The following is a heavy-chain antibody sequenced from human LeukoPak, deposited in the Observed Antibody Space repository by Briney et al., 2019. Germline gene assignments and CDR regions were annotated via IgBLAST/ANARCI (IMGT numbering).Heavy chain of an antibody. V-gene: IGHV4-4*07. J-gene: IGHJ3*02. D-gene: IGHD2-2*01. CDR3: ARDLRVVPAAPDAFDI. CDR1: GGSFSGYY. CDR2: IYTSGST. Sequence: SETLSLTCAVYGGSFSGYYWSWIRQPAGKGLEWIGRIYTSGSTNYNPSLKSRVTMSVDTSKNQFSLKLSSVTAADTAVYYCARDLRVVPAAPDAFDIWGQGTMVTVSS.